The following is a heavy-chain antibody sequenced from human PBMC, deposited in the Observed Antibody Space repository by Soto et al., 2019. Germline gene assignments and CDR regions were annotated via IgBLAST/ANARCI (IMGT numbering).Heavy chain of an antibody. Sequence: QVQLQESGPGLVKPSQTLSLTCTVSVDSISSGGYYWSWIRQPPGKGLEWIGYIYYSGSTYYNPSLKSPVTLTVDTSKKQFSLKVSSVTAADTALDYCARTMTYYEILTGPANLDYWGQGTLVTVSS. CDR3: ARTMTYYEILTGPANLDY. V-gene: IGHV4-31*01. D-gene: IGHD3-9*01. CDR1: VDSISSGGYY. J-gene: IGHJ4*02. CDR2: IYYSGST.